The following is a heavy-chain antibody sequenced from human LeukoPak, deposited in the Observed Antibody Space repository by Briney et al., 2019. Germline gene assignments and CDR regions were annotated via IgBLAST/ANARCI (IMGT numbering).Heavy chain of an antibody. Sequence: GGSLRLSCAAPGFTFSSYSMNWVRQAPGKGLEWVSYISSSSSTIYYADSVKGRFTISRDNSKNMLYLQMNSLRAEDTAVYYCAKWKYSNSGIDDYWGQGTLVTVSS. V-gene: IGHV3-48*01. CDR3: AKWKYSNSGIDDY. CDR2: ISSSSSTI. CDR1: GFTFSSYS. J-gene: IGHJ4*02. D-gene: IGHD6-6*01.